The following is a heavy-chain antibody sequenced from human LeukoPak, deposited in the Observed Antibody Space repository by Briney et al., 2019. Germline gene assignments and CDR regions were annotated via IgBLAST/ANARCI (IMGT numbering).Heavy chain of an antibody. J-gene: IGHJ4*02. CDR1: GGSISSSSYY. CDR3: ATLPYSGYSQ. Sequence: SETLSLTCTVSGGSISSSSYYWGWIRQPPGKGLEWIGSIYYSGSTYYNPSLKSRVTISVDTSKNQFSLKLSSVTAADTAVYYCATLPYSGYSQWGQGTLVTVSS. V-gene: IGHV4-39*01. D-gene: IGHD5-12*01. CDR2: IYYSGST.